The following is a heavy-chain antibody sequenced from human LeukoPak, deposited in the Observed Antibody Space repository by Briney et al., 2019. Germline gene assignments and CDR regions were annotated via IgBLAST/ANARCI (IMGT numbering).Heavy chain of an antibody. V-gene: IGHV3-7*01. CDR3: AKPEKVGASIGFDP. Sequence: PGGSLRLSCAASGSTFSSYWMSWVRQAPEKGLEWVANINQGGSEKYYVDSVRGRFTISRDNAKNSLYLQMNSLRADDTAVYYCAKPEKVGASIGFDPWGQGTLVTVSS. J-gene: IGHJ5*02. CDR2: INQGGSEK. CDR1: GSTFSSYW. D-gene: IGHD1-26*01.